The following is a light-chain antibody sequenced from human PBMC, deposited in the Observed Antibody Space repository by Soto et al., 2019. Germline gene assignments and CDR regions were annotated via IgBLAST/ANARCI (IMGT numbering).Light chain of an antibody. Sequence: DIQLTQSPSFLSASVGDRVTITCRASQGISSYLAWYQQKPGKAPKLLIYAASTLQSGVPSRFSGSGSGTEFTLTISSLQPEDFATDDCQQLNSYPLTFGPGTKVDIK. CDR3: QQLNSYPLT. V-gene: IGKV1-9*01. J-gene: IGKJ3*01. CDR2: AAS. CDR1: QGISSY.